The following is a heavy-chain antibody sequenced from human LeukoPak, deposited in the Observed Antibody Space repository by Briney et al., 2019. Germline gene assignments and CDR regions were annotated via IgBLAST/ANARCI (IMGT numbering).Heavy chain of an antibody. Sequence: SETLSLTSTVSGGSVSSGSYYWGWIRQPPVKGLEWIGYIYYSGSTHYNPSLKSRVTISVDTSKNQFSLKLSSVTAADTAVYYCARDKDAFDIGGQGTMVTVSS. CDR3: ARDKDAFDI. J-gene: IGHJ3*02. CDR1: GGSVSSGSYY. V-gene: IGHV4-61*01. CDR2: IYYSGST.